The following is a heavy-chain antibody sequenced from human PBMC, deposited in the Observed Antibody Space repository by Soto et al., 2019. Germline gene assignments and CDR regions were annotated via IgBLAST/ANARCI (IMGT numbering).Heavy chain of an antibody. D-gene: IGHD6-13*01. CDR2: IYISGST. V-gene: IGHV4-4*07. CDR1: GGSISSYY. CDR3: AREAAPSCDY. Sequence: QVQLQESGPGLVKPSETLSLTCTVSGGSISSYYWSWIRQPAGKGLEWIGRIYISGSTNYNPALKSRVTRTVHTSKSHFSLKLSSVTAADTAVYYCAREAAPSCDYWGQGTLVTVSS. J-gene: IGHJ4*02.